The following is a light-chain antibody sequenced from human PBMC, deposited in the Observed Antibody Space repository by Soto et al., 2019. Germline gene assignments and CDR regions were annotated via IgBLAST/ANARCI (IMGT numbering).Light chain of an antibody. V-gene: IGLV2-14*01. CDR3: SSYAGSDHLV. CDR1: SSDVGRYNF. Sequence: QSALTQPASVSGSPGQSITISCTGTSSDVGRYNFVSWYQQHPDKAPKLMIYEVSNRPSGISYRFSGSKSGNTASLTIFGLQAEDEADYYCSSYAGSDHLVFGGGTKLTVL. J-gene: IGLJ3*02. CDR2: EVS.